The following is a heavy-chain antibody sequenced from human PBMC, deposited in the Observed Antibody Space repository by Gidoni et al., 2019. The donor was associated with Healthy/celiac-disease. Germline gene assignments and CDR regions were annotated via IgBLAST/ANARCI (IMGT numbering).Heavy chain of an antibody. CDR2: IDPSDSYT. Sequence: EVQLVQSGAEVKQPGESLRLSCKGSGYSFTSYWISWVRQMPGKGLEWMGRIDPSDSYTNDSPSVQGHVTIAADKSISTAYLKWSSLKASDTAMYYCARHSEQWRVRGWFDPWGQGTLVTVSS. CDR3: ARHSEQWRVRGWFDP. V-gene: IGHV5-10-1*03. J-gene: IGHJ5*02. CDR1: GYSFTSYW. D-gene: IGHD6-19*01.